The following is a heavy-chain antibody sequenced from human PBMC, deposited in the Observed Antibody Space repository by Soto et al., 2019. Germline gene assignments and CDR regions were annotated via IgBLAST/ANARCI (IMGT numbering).Heavy chain of an antibody. CDR2: LDPSDSST. V-gene: IGHV5-10-1*03. J-gene: IGHJ6*02. CDR1: GYSFRSYW. Sequence: EVQLVQSGAVLKKPGESLTISCQGSGYSFRSYWIGWVRQIPGKGLEWMGRLDPSDSSTDYSPAFQGHVTISTDESITTAYLQWDSLKASDSAMYFCVRLSMRYNFWTGLYTYYGVDVWGQGTTVTVS. D-gene: IGHD3-3*01. CDR3: VRLSMRYNFWTGLYTYYGVDV.